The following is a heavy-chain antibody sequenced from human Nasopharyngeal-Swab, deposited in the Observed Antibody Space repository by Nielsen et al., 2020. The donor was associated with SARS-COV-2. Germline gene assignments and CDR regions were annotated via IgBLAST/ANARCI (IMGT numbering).Heavy chain of an antibody. CDR1: GYTFTSYG. Sequence: ASMKVSCKASGYTFTSYGISWVRQAPGQGLEWMGWISAYNGNTNYAQKLQGRVTMTTDTSTSTAYMELRSLTSEDTAVYYCTTVAGSYGRFDYWGQGTLITVSS. J-gene: IGHJ4*02. CDR2: ISAYNGNT. D-gene: IGHD1-26*01. V-gene: IGHV1-18*01. CDR3: TTVAGSYGRFDY.